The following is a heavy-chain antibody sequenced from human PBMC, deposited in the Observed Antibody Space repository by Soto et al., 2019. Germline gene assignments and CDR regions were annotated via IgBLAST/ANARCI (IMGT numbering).Heavy chain of an antibody. D-gene: IGHD4-4*01. CDR1: GFTFSSYG. Sequence: GGSLRLSCAASGFTFSSYGMHWVRQAPGKGLEWVAVIWYDGSNKYYADSVKGRFTISRDDSKNTLYLQMNSLRAEDTAVYYCARDDYSNYGSPSYYGMDVWGQGSTVTVSS. CDR2: IWYDGSNK. CDR3: ARDDYSNYGSPSYYGMDV. V-gene: IGHV3-33*01. J-gene: IGHJ6*02.